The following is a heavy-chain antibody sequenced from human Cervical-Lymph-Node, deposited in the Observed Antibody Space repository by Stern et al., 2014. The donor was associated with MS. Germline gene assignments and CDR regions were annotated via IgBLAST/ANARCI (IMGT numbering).Heavy chain of an antibody. CDR2: IGPRDSII. J-gene: IGHJ4*02. V-gene: IGHV5-51*03. D-gene: IGHD3-16*01. Sequence: EVHLVESGAEVKKPGESLKISCKGSGHEFTDYWIGWVRQMPGKGLEWVGIIGPRDSIIHYSPSFQGGVTISADKSISTAYLQWSSLKASDTAMYYCAAGESYEFFDYWGQGTLVTVSS. CDR3: AAGESYEFFDY. CDR1: GHEFTDYW.